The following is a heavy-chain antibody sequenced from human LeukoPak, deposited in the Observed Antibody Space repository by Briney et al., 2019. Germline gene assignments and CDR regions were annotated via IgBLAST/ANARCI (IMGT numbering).Heavy chain of an antibody. V-gene: IGHV3-11*01. CDR3: ARDSIVRGNIGNDMDV. D-gene: IGHD2-8*01. Sequence: GGSLRLSCAASGFTFSDYYMSWVRQAPGKGLEWVSYISHSGRTMYYADSVKGRFTISRDNAKNSLYLQINSLRAGDTAVYYCARDSIVRGNIGNDMDVWGKGTTVTVSS. CDR1: GFTFSDYY. J-gene: IGHJ6*03. CDR2: ISHSGRTM.